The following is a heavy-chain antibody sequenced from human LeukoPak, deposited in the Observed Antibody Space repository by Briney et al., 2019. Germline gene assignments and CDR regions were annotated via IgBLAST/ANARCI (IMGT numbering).Heavy chain of an antibody. CDR1: EFSFSSSN. V-gene: IGHV3-48*04. CDR2: ISGSSSTI. CDR3: AKGGTEYQLLYGLDAFDI. Sequence: GGSLRLSCAASEFSFSSSNMNWVRQAPGKGLEWISYISGSSSTIFYADSVKGRFIISIDNAKKSMYLQMNSLRAEDTAVYYCAKGGTEYQLLYGLDAFDIWGQGTMVTVSS. D-gene: IGHD2-2*02. J-gene: IGHJ3*02.